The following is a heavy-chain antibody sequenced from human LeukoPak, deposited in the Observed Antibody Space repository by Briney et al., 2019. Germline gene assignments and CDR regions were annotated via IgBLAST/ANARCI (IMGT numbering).Heavy chain of an antibody. D-gene: IGHD1-26*01. CDR1: GFTFTSYS. V-gene: IGHV3-33*08. CDR2: IWYDGSNK. J-gene: IGHJ4*02. CDR3: ARDVGSEYYFDY. Sequence: GGSLRLSCAASGFTFTSYSMNWVRQAPGKGLEWVAVIWYDGSNKYYADSVKGRFTISRDNSKNTLYLQMNSLRAEDTAVYYCARDVGSEYYFDYWGQGTLVTVSS.